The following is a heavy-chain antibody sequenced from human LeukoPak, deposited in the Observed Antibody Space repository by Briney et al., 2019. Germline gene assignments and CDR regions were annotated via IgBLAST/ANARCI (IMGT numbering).Heavy chain of an antibody. CDR3: ARDGGRGTTVTIDY. CDR2: ISYDGSNK. Sequence: PWGSLRLSCAASGFTFSSYAMHWVRQAPGKGLEWVAVISYDGSNKYYADSVKGRFTISRDNSKNTLYLQMNSLRAEDTAVYYCARDGGRGTTVTIDYWGQGTLVTVSS. D-gene: IGHD4-11*01. CDR1: GFTFSSYA. J-gene: IGHJ4*02. V-gene: IGHV3-30-3*01.